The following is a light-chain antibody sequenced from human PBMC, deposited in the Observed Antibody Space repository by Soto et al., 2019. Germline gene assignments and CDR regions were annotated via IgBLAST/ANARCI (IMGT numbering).Light chain of an antibody. V-gene: IGLV2-14*01. J-gene: IGLJ2*01. CDR2: DVS. CDR1: SSDVGGYNY. Sequence: QPVLTQPASVSGSPGQSITISCTGTSSDVGGYNYVSWYQQHPGKAPKLMIYDVSNRPSGVSNRFSGSKSGNTASLTISGLQAEDEADYYCSSYTSSSTLDVFGGGTKVTVL. CDR3: SSYTSSSTLDV.